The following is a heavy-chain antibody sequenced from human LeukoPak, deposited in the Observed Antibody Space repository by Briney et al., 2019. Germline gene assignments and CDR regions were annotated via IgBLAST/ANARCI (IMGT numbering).Heavy chain of an antibody. CDR1: GFTFGDYS. CDR3: ARDPGRGDY. Sequence: PGGSLRLSCAASGFTFGDYSMNWVRQAPGKGLEWVSSITSNSNTYYADSVKGRFTISRDNTKNSLFLQMNSLRAEDTAVYHCARDPGRGDYWGQGTLVTVSS. CDR2: ITSNSNT. J-gene: IGHJ4*02. V-gene: IGHV3-69-1*01.